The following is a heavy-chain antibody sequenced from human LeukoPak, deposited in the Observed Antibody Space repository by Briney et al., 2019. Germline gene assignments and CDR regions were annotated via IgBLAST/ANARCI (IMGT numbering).Heavy chain of an antibody. D-gene: IGHD3-10*01. CDR1: GGSISSYY. Sequence: SETLSLTCTVSGGSISSYYWSWIRQPPGKGLEWIGEINHSGSTNYNPSLKSRVTISVDTSKNQFSLKLSSVTAADTAVYYCARVGPMVRGVYGYWGQGTLVTVSS. J-gene: IGHJ4*02. CDR3: ARVGPMVRGVYGY. V-gene: IGHV4-34*01. CDR2: INHSGST.